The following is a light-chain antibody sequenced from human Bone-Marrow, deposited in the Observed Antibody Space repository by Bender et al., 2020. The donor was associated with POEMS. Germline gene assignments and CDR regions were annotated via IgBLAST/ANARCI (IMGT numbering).Light chain of an antibody. V-gene: IGLV3-21*02. CDR1: NIGSRS. CDR2: DES. Sequence: YILTQPPSVSVAPGQTARITCGGNNIGSRSVHWYQQKPGQAPVLVVYDESDRPSGIPERFSGSKSGSSASLTISRVEAGDEADYFCQVWDDDPDQGGVIFGGGTKLTVL. J-gene: IGLJ2*01. CDR3: QVWDDDPDQGGVI.